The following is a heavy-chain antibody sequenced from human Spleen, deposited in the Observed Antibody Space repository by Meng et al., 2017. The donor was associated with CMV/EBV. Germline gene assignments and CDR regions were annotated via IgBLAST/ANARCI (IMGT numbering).Heavy chain of an antibody. D-gene: IGHD2-15*01. CDR1: GYTFTSYY. CDR3: ARVGCPYCESPYYGMDV. CDR2: INPSGGST. J-gene: IGHJ6*02. Sequence: ASVKVSCKASGYTFTSYYMHWVRQAPGQGLEWMGIINPSGGSTSYAQKFQGRVTMTRDTSTSTVYMELSGLRSEDTAVYYCARVGCPYCESPYYGMDVWGQGTTVTVSS. V-gene: IGHV1-46*01.